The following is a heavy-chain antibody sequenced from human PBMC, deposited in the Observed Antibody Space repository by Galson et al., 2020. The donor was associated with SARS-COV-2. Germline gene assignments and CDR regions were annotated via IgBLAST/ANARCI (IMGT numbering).Heavy chain of an antibody. J-gene: IGHJ3*02. CDR3: VRDQYSAAYDI. CDR1: GSNSDVYA. V-gene: IGHV3-20*04. D-gene: IGHD2-21*01. Sequence: GESLKISCAASGSNSDVYAFSWARQAPGKGPAWVTGIPWEGGDPGYEDSVKGRVTISRDNAKKSLYLQMNRLGAEDTALYYCVRDQYSAAYDIWGQGTMVTVSS. CDR2: IPWEGGDP.